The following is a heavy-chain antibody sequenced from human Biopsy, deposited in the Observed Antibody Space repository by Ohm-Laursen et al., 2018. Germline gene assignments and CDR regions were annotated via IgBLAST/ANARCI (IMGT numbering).Heavy chain of an antibody. J-gene: IGHJ4*02. Sequence: TLSLTCTVSGDSATKYYWSWIRQPPGKGLEWIGHIYYSVMTTYNPSLQSRVSISVDTSRNQVPLTLSSVTAADTAVYYCARGSNDFGGLYFPRWGQGTLLTVSS. CDR3: ARGSNDFGGLYFPR. D-gene: IGHD4-23*01. CDR2: IYYSVMT. CDR1: GDSATKYY. V-gene: IGHV4-59*02.